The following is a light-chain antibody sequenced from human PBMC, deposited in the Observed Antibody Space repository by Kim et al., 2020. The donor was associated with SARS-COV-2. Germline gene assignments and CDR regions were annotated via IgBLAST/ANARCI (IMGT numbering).Light chain of an antibody. J-gene: IGLJ2*01. Sequence: GVNISCSGSDSNIGAGCGVHWYQRLPGRAPKLLIYDTRSRPSGVPDRFSGSKSGTSASLAITGLQVEDEADYYCQSYDRGLNGAIFGGGTKVTVL. CDR3: QSYDRGLNGAI. CDR2: DTR. V-gene: IGLV1-40*01. CDR1: DSNIGAGCG.